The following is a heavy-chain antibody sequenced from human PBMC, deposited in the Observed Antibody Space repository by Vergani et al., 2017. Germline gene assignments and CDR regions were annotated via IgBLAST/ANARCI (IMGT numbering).Heavy chain of an antibody. V-gene: IGHV4-39*01. CDR1: GGSISSSSYY. D-gene: IGHD2-21*01. CDR2: IYYSGST. Sequence: QLQLQESGPGLVKPSETLSLTCTVSGGSISSSSYYWGWIRQPPGKGLEWIGSIYYSGSTYYNPSLKSRVTISVDTSKNQFSLQLSSVTAADTAVYYCARHMSPRYSLYSFDFWGQGTLVTVSS. CDR3: ARHMSPRYSLYSFDF. J-gene: IGHJ4*02.